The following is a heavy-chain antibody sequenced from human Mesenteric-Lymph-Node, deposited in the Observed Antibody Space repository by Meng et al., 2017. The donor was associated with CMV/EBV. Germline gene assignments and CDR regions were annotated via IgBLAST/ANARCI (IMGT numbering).Heavy chain of an antibody. CDR1: GYTFTNSG. J-gene: IGHJ1*01. V-gene: IGHV1-18*01. CDR2: ISSYTGDT. D-gene: IGHD1-26*01. CDR3: VRESQSGSYIYLQH. Sequence: VELVQSGAEGKKTGASAKVSCKASGYTFTNSGISWGRQAPGQGLEWMGWISSYTGDTYYAQKFQGRVTMTTDTSTSTAYMELRSLRSDDTAVYYCVRESQSGSYIYLQHWGQGTLVTVSS.